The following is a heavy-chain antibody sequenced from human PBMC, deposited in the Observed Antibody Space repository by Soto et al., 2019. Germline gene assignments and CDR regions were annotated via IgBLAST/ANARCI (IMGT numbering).Heavy chain of an antibody. CDR1: GFTFSNAW. J-gene: IGHJ4*01. CDR3: TTDSYITSIIVRFDY. V-gene: IGHV3-15*07. CDR2: VKSKTDGGTT. Sequence: GGSLRLSCGASGFTFSNAWINWVRQTPGKGLEWVGRVKSKTDGGTTDFAAPVKGRFAISGDDSKNMVYLEMNSLKTEDTAIYYCTTDSYITSIIVRFDYWGHGTLVTVSS. D-gene: IGHD3-22*01.